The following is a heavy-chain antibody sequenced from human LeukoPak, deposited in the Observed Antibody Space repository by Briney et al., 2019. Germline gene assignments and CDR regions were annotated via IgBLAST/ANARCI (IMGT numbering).Heavy chain of an antibody. CDR2: IYYSGST. D-gene: IGHD2-2*02. CDR1: GGSISSYY. V-gene: IGHV4-59*01. CDR3: ARWGVYCSSTSCHNNWFDP. Sequence: SETLSLTCTVSGGSISSYYWSWIRQPPGKGLEWIGYIYYSGSTNYNPSLKSRVTISVDTSKNQFSLKLSSVTAADTAVYYCARWGVYCSSTSCHNNWFDPWGQGTLVTVSS. J-gene: IGHJ5*02.